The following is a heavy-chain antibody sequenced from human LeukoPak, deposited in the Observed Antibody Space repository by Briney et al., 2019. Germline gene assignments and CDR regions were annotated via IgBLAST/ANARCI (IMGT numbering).Heavy chain of an antibody. J-gene: IGHJ6*02. V-gene: IGHV3-23*01. CDR3: AKVSGRIQIWPQPFGDGMDV. CDR2: ISGSGGNT. CDR1: GFTFSTDV. D-gene: IGHD3-10*01. Sequence: PGGSLRLSCAASGFTFSTDVMSWVRQAPGKGLECVSAISGSGGNTYYADSVKGRFTISRDNSKNMLYLQMNSLRAEDTAVYYCAKVSGRIQIWPQPFGDGMDVWGQGITVTVSS.